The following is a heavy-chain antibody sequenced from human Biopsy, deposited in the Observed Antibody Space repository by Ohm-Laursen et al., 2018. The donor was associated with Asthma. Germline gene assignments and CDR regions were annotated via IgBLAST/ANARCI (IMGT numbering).Heavy chain of an antibody. CDR2: TNERGVT. CDR3: ARGPELDV. J-gene: IGHJ6*02. Sequence: GTLSLTCGVYPGPFSGFFWTWIRQSPGKGLEWIGETNERGVTNNNPSLKGRVIISIDTYWNRVSLKLTSVTAADTAVYYCARGPELDVWGQGTTVTVSS. CDR1: PGPFSGFF. V-gene: IGHV4-34*01.